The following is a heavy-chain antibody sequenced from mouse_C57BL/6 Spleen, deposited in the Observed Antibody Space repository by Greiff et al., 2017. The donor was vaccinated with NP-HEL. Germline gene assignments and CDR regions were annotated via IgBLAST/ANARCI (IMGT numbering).Heavy chain of an antibody. V-gene: IGHV14-3*01. CDR2: IDPANGNT. Sequence: EVQLQQSVAELVRPGASVKLSCTASGFNITNTYMHWVKQRPEQGLEWIGRIDPANGNTKYAPKFQGKATITADTSSTTAYLQLSSLTSEDTAIYYCAHYGSSSYAMDYWGQGTSVTVSS. CDR1: GFNITNTY. D-gene: IGHD1-1*01. CDR3: AHYGSSSYAMDY. J-gene: IGHJ4*01.